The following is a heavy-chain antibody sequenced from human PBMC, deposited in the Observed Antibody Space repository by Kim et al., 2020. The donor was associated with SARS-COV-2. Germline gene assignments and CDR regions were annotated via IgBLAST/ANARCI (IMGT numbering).Heavy chain of an antibody. D-gene: IGHD2-15*01. Sequence: SETLSLTCTVSGDSISSSSYYWGWIRQPPGKGLEWIGTMHHSGSTSYSPSLKSRVTISVDTSKNQFSLKLSSVTAADTAVYHCARASGGTLLNWVDPWGQGTLVTVS. CDR1: GDSISSSSYY. CDR2: MHHSGST. CDR3: ARASGGTLLNWVDP. J-gene: IGHJ5*02. V-gene: IGHV4-39*01.